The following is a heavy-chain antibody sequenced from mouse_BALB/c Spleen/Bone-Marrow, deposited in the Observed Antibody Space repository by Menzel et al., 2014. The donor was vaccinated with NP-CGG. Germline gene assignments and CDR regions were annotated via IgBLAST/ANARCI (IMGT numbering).Heavy chain of an antibody. CDR1: GFTFTDYY. CDR3: ARDENVGIYWYFDV. Sequence: EVMLVESGGGSVQPGGSLRLSCATSGFTFTDYYMSWVRQPPGKAPEWLGFIRNKAKGYTTDYSASVKGRFTISRDSSQRILYLQMNTLRAEDSATYYCARDENVGIYWYFDVWGAGTTVIVSS. CDR2: IRNKAKGYTT. J-gene: IGHJ1*01. V-gene: IGHV7-3*02.